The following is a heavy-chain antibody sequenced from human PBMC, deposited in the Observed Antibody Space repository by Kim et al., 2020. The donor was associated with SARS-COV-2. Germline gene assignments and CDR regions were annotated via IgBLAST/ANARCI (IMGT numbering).Heavy chain of an antibody. CDR2: IRNKADRYTT. V-gene: IGHV3-72*01. CDR3: TRTSKYGGGYFDY. D-gene: IGHD4-4*01. J-gene: IGHJ4*03. Sequence: GGSLRLSCDASGFTFSDYCMDWVRQAPGKGLEWIDRIRNKADRYTTEYAASVRGRFVVSRAVSENSLYLQMNRLKTEDTAVYYCTRTSKYGGGYFDYWG. CDR1: GFTFSDYC.